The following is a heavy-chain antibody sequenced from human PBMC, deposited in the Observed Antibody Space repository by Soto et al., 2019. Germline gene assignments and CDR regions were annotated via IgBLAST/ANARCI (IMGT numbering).Heavy chain of an antibody. Sequence: QVQLQESGPGLVKPSQTLSLTCTVSGGSIPSGGYYWSWIRQHPGKGLEWLGYIYDSGSTFYIPSLKSRITLSVETSKNPFSLKLSSVTVADTAVYFCARKQAGYFYGIDYWGQGTLVTVSS. D-gene: IGHD3-10*01. CDR1: GGSIPSGGYY. V-gene: IGHV4-31*03. J-gene: IGHJ4*02. CDR3: ARKQAGYFYGIDY. CDR2: IYDSGST.